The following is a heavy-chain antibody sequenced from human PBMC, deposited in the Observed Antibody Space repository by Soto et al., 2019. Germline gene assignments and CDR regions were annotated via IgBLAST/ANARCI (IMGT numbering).Heavy chain of an antibody. Sequence: ASVKVSCKASGYTFTSYGISWVRQAPGQGLEWMGWISAYNGNTNYAQKLRGRVTMTTDKSTSTAYMELRSLRSEDTAVYYCARDAPRIAATNYGMDVWGQGTTVTVSS. D-gene: IGHD6-13*01. V-gene: IGHV1-18*04. CDR2: ISAYNGNT. CDR1: GYTFTSYG. CDR3: ARDAPRIAATNYGMDV. J-gene: IGHJ6*02.